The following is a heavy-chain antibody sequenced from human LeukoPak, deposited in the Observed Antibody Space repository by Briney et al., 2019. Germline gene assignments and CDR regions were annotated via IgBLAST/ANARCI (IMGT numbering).Heavy chain of an antibody. CDR1: GYTFTDYY. V-gene: IGHV1-2*02. Sequence: ASVKVSCKASGYTFTDYYIHWVRQAPGQGLEWMGWINPNSGGTNYAQKFQGRVTMTRDTSTSTAYMELRSLRSDDTAVYYCARVRGQLLWFGEWGTLDYWGQGTLVTVSS. CDR3: ARVRGQLLWFGEWGTLDY. J-gene: IGHJ4*02. CDR2: INPNSGGT. D-gene: IGHD3-10*01.